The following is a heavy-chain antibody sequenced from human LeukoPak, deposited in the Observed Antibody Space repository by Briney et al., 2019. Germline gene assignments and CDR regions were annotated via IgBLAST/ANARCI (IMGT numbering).Heavy chain of an antibody. D-gene: IGHD2-2*01. CDR1: GGTFSSYA. J-gene: IGHJ4*02. CDR2: ISAYNGNT. V-gene: IGHV1-18*01. CDR3: ARDLSSSPHYFDY. Sequence: ASVKVSCKASGGTFSSYAISWVRQAPGQGLEWMGWISAYNGNTNYVQKFQGRVTMTTDTSTSTAYMELRSLRSDDTAVYYCARDLSSSPHYFDYWGQGTLVTVSS.